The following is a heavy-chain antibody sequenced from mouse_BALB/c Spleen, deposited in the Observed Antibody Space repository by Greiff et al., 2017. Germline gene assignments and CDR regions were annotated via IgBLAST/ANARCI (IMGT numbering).Heavy chain of an antibody. CDR1: GFTFTDYY. D-gene: IGHD2-2*01. Sequence: DVKLVESGGGLVQPGGSLRLSCATSGFTFTDYYMSWVRQPPGKALEWLGFIRNKANGYTTEYSASVKGRFTISRDNSQSILYLQMNTLRAEDSATYYCAGGYEFAYWGQGTLVTVSA. J-gene: IGHJ3*01. CDR2: IRNKANGYTT. CDR3: AGGYEFAY. V-gene: IGHV7-3*02.